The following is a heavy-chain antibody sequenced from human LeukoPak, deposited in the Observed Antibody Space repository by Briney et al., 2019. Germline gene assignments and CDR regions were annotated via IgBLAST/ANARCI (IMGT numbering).Heavy chain of an antibody. V-gene: IGHV4-39*01. CDR2: IYYSGST. D-gene: IGHD2-2*01. Sequence: SETLSLTCTVSGGSISSSSYYWGWIRQPPGQELVWFGSIYYSGSTYYNSSLESRVSISVDTSKNQFSLKLSSVTAADTAVYYCATQDIVVVPAAENHDAFDICGQGTMVTVSS. CDR1: GGSISSSSYY. CDR3: ATQDIVVVPAAENHDAFDI. J-gene: IGHJ3*02.